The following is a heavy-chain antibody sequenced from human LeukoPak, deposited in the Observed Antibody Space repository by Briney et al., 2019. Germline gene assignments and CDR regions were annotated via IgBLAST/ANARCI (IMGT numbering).Heavy chain of an antibody. CDR2: INPSGGST. V-gene: IGHV1-46*01. CDR3: ARDRNYGDYSRVCMDY. Sequence: ASVKVSCKASGYTFTSYYMHWVRLAPGQGLEWMGIINPSGGSTSYAQKFQGRVTMTRDTSTSTVYMELSSLRSEDTAVYYCARDRNYGDYSRVCMDYWGQGTLVTVSS. D-gene: IGHD4-17*01. CDR1: GYTFTSYY. J-gene: IGHJ4*02.